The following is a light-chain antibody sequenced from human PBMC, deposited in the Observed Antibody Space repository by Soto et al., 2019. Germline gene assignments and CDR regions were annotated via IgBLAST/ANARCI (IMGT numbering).Light chain of an antibody. Sequence: QSVLTQPASVSGSPGQSITISCTGSNSDIGAYDYVSWYQQHPGKPPKLIIYNVNNRPSGVSFRFSGSRSANTASLTISGLQTEDEADYYCLSHTTRRIYVFGPETKVTVL. J-gene: IGLJ1*01. CDR2: NVN. V-gene: IGLV2-14*03. CDR3: LSHTTRRIYV. CDR1: NSDIGAYDY.